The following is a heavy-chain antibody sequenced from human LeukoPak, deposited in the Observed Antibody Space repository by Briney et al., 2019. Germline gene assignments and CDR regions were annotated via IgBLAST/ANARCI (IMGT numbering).Heavy chain of an antibody. V-gene: IGHV3-30*01. CDR2: ISYDGSNK. J-gene: IGHJ4*02. CDR3: AREWSSWYFDY. CDR1: GFTFSSYA. D-gene: IGHD6-13*01. Sequence: GRSLRLSCAASGFTFSSYAMHWVRQAPGKGLEWVAVISYDGSNKYYADSVKGRFTISRDNSKNTLYLQMNSLRAEDTAVYHCAREWSSWYFDYWGQGTLVTVSS.